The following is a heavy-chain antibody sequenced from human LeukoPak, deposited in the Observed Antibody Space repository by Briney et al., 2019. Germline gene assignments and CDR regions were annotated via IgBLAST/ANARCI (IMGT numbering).Heavy chain of an antibody. CDR1: GGSFSGYY. J-gene: IGHJ3*02. Sequence: SETLSLTCAVYGGSFSGYYWTWIRQPPGKGLEWIGEINHSGSTNYNPSLESRVTISVDTSKNQFSLNLSSVTAADTAFYYCARRGSIFEDSEWRTAFDIWGQGTMVIVSS. D-gene: IGHD3-9*01. CDR2: INHSGST. CDR3: ARRGSIFEDSEWRTAFDI. V-gene: IGHV4-34*01.